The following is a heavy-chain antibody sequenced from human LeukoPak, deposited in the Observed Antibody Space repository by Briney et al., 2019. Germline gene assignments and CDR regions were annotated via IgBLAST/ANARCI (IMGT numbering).Heavy chain of an antibody. CDR3: ARRGSGWPFDP. CDR1: GGSISSSSYY. D-gene: IGHD6-19*01. V-gene: IGHV4-39*01. J-gene: IGHJ5*02. Sequence: PSETLSLTCTVSGGSISSSSYYWGWIRQPPGKGLEWIGSIYYSGSTYYNPSLKSRVIISVDTSKNQFSLKLSSVTAADTAVYYCARRGSGWPFDPWGQGTLVTVSS. CDR2: IYYSGST.